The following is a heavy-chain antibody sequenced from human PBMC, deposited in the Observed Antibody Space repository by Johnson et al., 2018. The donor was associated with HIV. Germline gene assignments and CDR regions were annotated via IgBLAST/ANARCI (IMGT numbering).Heavy chain of an antibody. CDR2: ISGTGGTT. Sequence: VQLVESGGGVVQTGGSLRLSCAASGFTFSRYGMHWVRQAPGKGLEWVSAISGTGGTTYYADSVRGRFSISRDKSKDTLYLQMSSLRAEDTAVYYCAKGRGYDYDALDFWGQGTMVTVSS. CDR1: GFTFSRYG. CDR3: AKGRGYDYDALDF. J-gene: IGHJ3*01. V-gene: IGHV3-23*04. D-gene: IGHD5-12*01.